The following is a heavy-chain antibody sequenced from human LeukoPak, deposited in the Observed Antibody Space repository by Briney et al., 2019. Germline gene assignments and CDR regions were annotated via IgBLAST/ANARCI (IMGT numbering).Heavy chain of an antibody. CDR1: GFTFNDYA. Sequence: GGSLRLSCAASGFTFNDYAMPWVRQAPGKGLEWVSGISWNSGSIGYADSVKGRFTISRDNAKNSLYLQMNSLRADDTAVYYCARFAAGGSYYYYMDVWGKGTTVTVSS. V-gene: IGHV3-9*01. CDR3: ARFAAGGSYYYYMDV. J-gene: IGHJ6*03. CDR2: ISWNSGSI. D-gene: IGHD3-10*01.